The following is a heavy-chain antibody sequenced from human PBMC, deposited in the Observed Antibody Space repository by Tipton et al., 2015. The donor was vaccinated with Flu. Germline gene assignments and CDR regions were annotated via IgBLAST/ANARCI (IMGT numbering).Heavy chain of an antibody. CDR3: ARDPDAYYYDGDDYSFAY. D-gene: IGHD3-22*01. Sequence: SLRLSCAPSGFTVSSSYMNWVRQAPGKGLEWVSLMYRDGTTFYADSVKGRFTVSRDDSQNTLYLQMNSLRADDTAVYYCARDPDAYYYDGDDYSFAYWGQGTLVTVSS. J-gene: IGHJ4*02. CDR2: MYRDGTT. V-gene: IGHV3-66*02. CDR1: GFTVSSSY.